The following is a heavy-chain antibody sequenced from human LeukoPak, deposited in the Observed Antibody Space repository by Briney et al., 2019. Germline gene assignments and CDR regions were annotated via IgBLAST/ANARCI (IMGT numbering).Heavy chain of an antibody. CDR1: GGTFSSYA. D-gene: IGHD3-22*01. V-gene: IGHV1-69*04. Sequence: ASVKVSCKASGGTFSSYAISWVRQAPGQGLEWMGRIIPILGIANYAQKFQGRVTITADKSTSTAYMELSSLRSEDTAVYYCAGGAYYYDSSGYFILYGMDVWGQGTTVTVSS. J-gene: IGHJ6*02. CDR2: IIPILGIA. CDR3: AGGAYYYDSSGYFILYGMDV.